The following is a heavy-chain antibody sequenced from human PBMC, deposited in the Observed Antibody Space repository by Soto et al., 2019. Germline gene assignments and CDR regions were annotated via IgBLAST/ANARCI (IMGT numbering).Heavy chain of an antibody. D-gene: IGHD1-1*01. J-gene: IGHJ5*02. CDR2: LSYDGVKK. CDR1: GFTFSNYG. CDR3: ARRLKAEQQPGPPWFDP. Sequence: VQLVESGGGVVQPGRSLGLSCAVSGFTFSNYGVHWLRRAPGRGLEWVALLSYDGVKKYYAPSVEGRFTIPRETSRNTLYLQMNSLRAEDTAVYYCARRLKAEQQPGPPWFDPWGQGTLVTVSS. V-gene: IGHV3-30*03.